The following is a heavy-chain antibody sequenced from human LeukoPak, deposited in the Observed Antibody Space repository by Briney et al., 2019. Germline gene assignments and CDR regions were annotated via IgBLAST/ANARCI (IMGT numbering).Heavy chain of an antibody. CDR3: ARGGPTYYDFWSGQNWFDP. CDR1: GYTLTGYY. CDR2: IDPNSGGT. Sequence: ASVKVSCKTSGYTLTGYYMHWVRQAPGKGLEWMGWIDPNSGGTNYAQKFQGRVTMTRATSTTTAYMELSRLRSDDTAVYYCARGGPTYYDFWSGQNWFDPWGQGTLVTVSS. D-gene: IGHD3-3*01. J-gene: IGHJ5*02. V-gene: IGHV1-2*02.